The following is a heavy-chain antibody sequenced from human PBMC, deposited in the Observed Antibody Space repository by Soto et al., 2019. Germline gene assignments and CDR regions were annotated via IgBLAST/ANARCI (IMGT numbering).Heavy chain of an antibody. J-gene: IGHJ4*02. CDR2: ISSSGSTI. CDR3: AGRGGRWLHRDYDY. Sequence: EVQLVESGGGLVQPGGSLRLSCAASGFTFSSYEMNWVRQAPGKGLEWVSYISSSGSTIYYADSVKGRFTISRDNAKNSLYLQMNSLRAEDTAVYYCAGRGGRWLHRDYDYWGQGTLVTVSS. D-gene: IGHD1-26*01. V-gene: IGHV3-48*03. CDR1: GFTFSSYE.